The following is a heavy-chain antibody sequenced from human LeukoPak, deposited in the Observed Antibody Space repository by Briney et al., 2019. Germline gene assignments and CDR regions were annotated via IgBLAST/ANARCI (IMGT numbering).Heavy chain of an antibody. Sequence: GGSLRLSCAASGFTFSGSAMHWVRQASGKGLEWVGRIRSKANGYATAYAASVKGRFTISRDDSKNTAYLQMNSLKTEDTAVYHCTTRRPDAFDIWGQGTMVTVSS. V-gene: IGHV3-73*01. J-gene: IGHJ3*02. CDR2: IRSKANGYAT. CDR3: TTRRPDAFDI. CDR1: GFTFSGSA.